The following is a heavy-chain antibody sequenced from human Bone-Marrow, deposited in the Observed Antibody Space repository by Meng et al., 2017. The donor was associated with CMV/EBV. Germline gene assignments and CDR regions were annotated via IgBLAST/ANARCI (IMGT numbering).Heavy chain of an antibody. J-gene: IGHJ4*02. CDR3: ARGLGYCSSTSCYKAGFVDY. V-gene: IGHV3-20*01. Sequence: GESLKISCAASGFTFDDYGMSWVRQAPGKGLEWVSGINWNGGSTVYADSVKGRFTISRDNAKNSLYLQMNSLRAEDTALYHCARGLGYCSSTSCYKAGFVDYWGQGTLVTVSS. CDR2: INWNGGST. D-gene: IGHD2-2*02. CDR1: GFTFDDYG.